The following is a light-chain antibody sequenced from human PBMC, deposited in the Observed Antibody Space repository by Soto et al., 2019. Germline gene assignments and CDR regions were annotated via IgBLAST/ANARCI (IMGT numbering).Light chain of an antibody. CDR3: QQYGSSPQVT. V-gene: IGKV3-20*01. J-gene: IGKJ5*01. CDR2: GAA. Sequence: EMVLTQSPGTLSLSPGEGATLSCRASQSVRGSYLAWXQQXPGQAPMLLIFGAASRATGIPDRFSGRGSGTDFTLTISRLEPEDFAVYYCQQYGSSPQVTFGQGTRLEIK. CDR1: QSVRGSY.